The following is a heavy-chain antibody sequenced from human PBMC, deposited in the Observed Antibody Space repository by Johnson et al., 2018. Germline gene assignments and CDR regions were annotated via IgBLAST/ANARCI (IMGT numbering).Heavy chain of an antibody. J-gene: IGHJ3*02. CDR2: ISYDGSNK. CDR3: TSILYYYDRSCSHSFDS. D-gene: IGHD3-22*01. V-gene: IGHV3-30*03. CDR1: GFTFSSYG. Sequence: QVQLVQSGGGVVQPGRSLRLSCAASGFTFSSYGMHWVRQAPGKGLEWVAVISYDGSNKYYADSVKGRFTIARDDSKNTLYLHMNNPKPEDTALYYCTSILYYYDRSCSHSFDSWCQVTMVTVSS.